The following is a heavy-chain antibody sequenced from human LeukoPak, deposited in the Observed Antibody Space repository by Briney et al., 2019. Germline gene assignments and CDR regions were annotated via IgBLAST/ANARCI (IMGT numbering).Heavy chain of an antibody. CDR1: GYTFTSYG. CDR2: ISAYNGNT. J-gene: IGHJ6*03. CDR3: AREVGLIRNYYYYYMDV. V-gene: IGHV1-18*01. D-gene: IGHD3-10*01. Sequence: ASVKVSCKASGYTFTSYGISWVRQAPGQGLEWMGWISAYNGNTNYAQKLQGRVTMTTDTSTSTAYMELRSLRSDDAAVYYCAREVGLIRNYYYYYMDVWGKGTTVTISS.